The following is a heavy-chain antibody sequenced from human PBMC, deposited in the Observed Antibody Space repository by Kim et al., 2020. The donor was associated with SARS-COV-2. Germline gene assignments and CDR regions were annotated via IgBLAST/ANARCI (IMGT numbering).Heavy chain of an antibody. Sequence: GGSLRLSCAASGFTFSSYGMHWVRQAPGKGLEWVAGISYDGSNKYYADSVKGRFTISRDNSKNTLYLQMNSLRAEDTAVYYCAKDRGIAVAGTPYYYYGMDVWGQGTTVTVSS. CDR1: GFTFSSYG. CDR2: ISYDGSNK. D-gene: IGHD6-19*01. V-gene: IGHV3-30*18. CDR3: AKDRGIAVAGTPYYYYGMDV. J-gene: IGHJ6*02.